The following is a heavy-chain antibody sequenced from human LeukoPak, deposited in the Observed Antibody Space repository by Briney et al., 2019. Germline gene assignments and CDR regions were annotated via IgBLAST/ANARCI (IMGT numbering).Heavy chain of an antibody. CDR3: ARAGFLITFGGVIS. V-gene: IGHV3-11*04. Sequence: PGGSLRLSCAASGFTFSDYYMSWIRQAPGKGLEWVSSISSSGSTIYYADSVKGRFTISRDNARNSLYLQMNSLRAEDTAIYYCARAGFLITFGGVISWGQGTLVTVSS. CDR2: ISSSGSTI. D-gene: IGHD3-16*02. CDR1: GFTFSDYY. J-gene: IGHJ5*02.